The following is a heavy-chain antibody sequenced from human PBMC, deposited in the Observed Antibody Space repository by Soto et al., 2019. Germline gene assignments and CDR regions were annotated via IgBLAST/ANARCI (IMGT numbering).Heavy chain of an antibody. V-gene: IGHV4-34*01. CDR3: ARTVLGYCSGGSCSGYYYYGMDV. D-gene: IGHD2-15*01. J-gene: IGHJ6*02. CDR2: INHSGST. CDR1: GGSFSGYY. Sequence: PSETLSLTCAVYGGSFSGYYWSWIRQPPGKGLEWIGEINHSGSTNYNPSLKSRVTISVDTSKNQFSLKLSSVTAADTAVYYCARTVLGYCSGGSCSGYYYYGMDVWGQGTTVTVS.